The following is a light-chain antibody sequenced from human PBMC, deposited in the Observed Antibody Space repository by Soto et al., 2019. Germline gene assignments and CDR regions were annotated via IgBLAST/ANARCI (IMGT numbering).Light chain of an antibody. V-gene: IGLV2-11*01. J-gene: IGLJ1*01. CDR2: DAT. Sequence: QSVLPQPRSVSGSPGQSVTISCTGTSSDVVNYNYVSWYQQHPGKAPKLIIYDATNRPSGVPDRFSGSKSDNTASLTISGLQAEDEADYYCCSYAGTYTYVFGTGTKV. CDR3: CSYAGTYTYV. CDR1: SSDVVNYNY.